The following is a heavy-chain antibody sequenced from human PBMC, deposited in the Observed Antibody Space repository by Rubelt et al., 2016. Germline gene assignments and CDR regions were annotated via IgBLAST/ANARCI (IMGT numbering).Heavy chain of an antibody. J-gene: IGHJ4*02. CDR1: GGSFSGYY. V-gene: IGHV4-34*01. CDR2: INHSGST. Sequence: QVQLQQWGAGLLKPSETLSLTCAVYGGSFSGYYWSWIRQPPGKGLEWIGEINHSGSTNYNPSSRGRVTISGETSKNQFSLKLSSVTAADTAVYYCARGLPVEMATKYYFDYWGQGTLVTVSS. CDR3: ARGLPVEMATKYYFDY. D-gene: IGHD5-24*01.